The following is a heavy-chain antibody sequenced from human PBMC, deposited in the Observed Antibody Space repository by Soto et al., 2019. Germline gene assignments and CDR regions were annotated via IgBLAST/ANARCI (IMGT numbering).Heavy chain of an antibody. Sequence: GWSLRLSCAASGFTFSSYEMNWVRQAPGKGLEWVSYISSSGSTIYYADSVKGRFTISRDNAKNSLYLQMNSLRAEDTAVYYCARDRRYYDFWSGHRRGMDVWGQGTTVTVS. D-gene: IGHD3-3*01. J-gene: IGHJ6*02. V-gene: IGHV3-48*03. CDR3: ARDRRYYDFWSGHRRGMDV. CDR1: GFTFSSYE. CDR2: ISSSGSTI.